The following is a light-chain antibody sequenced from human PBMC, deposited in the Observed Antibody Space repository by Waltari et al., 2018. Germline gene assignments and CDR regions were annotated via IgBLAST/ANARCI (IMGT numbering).Light chain of an antibody. CDR1: QSISSH. V-gene: IGKV1-39*01. CDR2: AVS. CDR3: QQTYSTFYT. J-gene: IGKJ2*01. Sequence: DIQMTQSPSSLSVSVGDRVSITCRASQSISSHLNWYQQKPGKVPKLLIYAVSNVQSGVPSRFSGSGSGTDFTLTISSLQPEDFATYYCQQTYSTFYTFGQGTKLEI.